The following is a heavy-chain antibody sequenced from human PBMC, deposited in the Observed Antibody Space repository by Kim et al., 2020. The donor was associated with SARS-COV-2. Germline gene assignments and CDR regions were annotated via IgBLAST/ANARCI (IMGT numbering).Heavy chain of an antibody. CDR2: IYYSGTT. V-gene: IGHV4-39*01. CDR1: GDSISGSSYY. J-gene: IGHJ4*02. Sequence: SETLSLTCTVSGDSISGSSYYWGWIRQPPGKGLEWIGNIYYSGTTNYNPSLKSRVTISIDTSKNQFSLKLNSVTAADTAVYYCAKRLNWGRGTLVTVSS. CDR3: AKRLN.